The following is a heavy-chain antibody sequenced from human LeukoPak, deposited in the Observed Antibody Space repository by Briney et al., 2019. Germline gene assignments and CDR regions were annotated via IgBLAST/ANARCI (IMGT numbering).Heavy chain of an antibody. Sequence: SETLSLTCTVSGGSISSYNWNWIRHPPGKGLEWIVYIYYSGSTNYNPSLKSRVTISVDTSRNQFSLRLSSVTAADTAVYYCARGYSSGFDFDYWGQGTLVTVSS. CDR3: ARGYSSGFDFDY. J-gene: IGHJ4*02. CDR2: IYYSGST. V-gene: IGHV4-59*01. D-gene: IGHD6-19*01. CDR1: GGSISSYN.